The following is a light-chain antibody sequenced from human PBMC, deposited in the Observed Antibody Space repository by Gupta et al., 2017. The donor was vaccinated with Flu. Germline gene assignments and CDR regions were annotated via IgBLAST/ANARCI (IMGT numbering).Light chain of an antibody. J-gene: IGLJ2*01. Sequence: QYALTQPRSVSGSPGRSVTISCTGTTSDVGGYYYVSWYQQHPGRAPKLMIYDVSERPSGVPDRFSGSKSGNRASLTISGLQAEDEADYYCCSYAGSHSVVFGGGTKLTVL. CDR2: DVS. CDR1: TSDVGGYYY. V-gene: IGLV2-11*01. CDR3: CSYAGSHSVV.